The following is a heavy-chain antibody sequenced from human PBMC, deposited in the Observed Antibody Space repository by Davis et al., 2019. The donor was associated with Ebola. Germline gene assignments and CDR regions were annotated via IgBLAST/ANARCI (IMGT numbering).Heavy chain of an antibody. CDR3: ARSSYQPDW. D-gene: IGHD2-2*01. J-gene: IGHJ4*02. V-gene: IGHV3-74*01. Sequence: GSLRLSCAASGFTFSSYWMHWVRQAPGKGLVWVSRINPDGSFTYYADSVKGRFTISRDNARNTVSLQMNSLRAEDTALYYCARSSYQPDWWGQGTLVTVSS. CDR2: INPDGSFT. CDR1: GFTFSSYW.